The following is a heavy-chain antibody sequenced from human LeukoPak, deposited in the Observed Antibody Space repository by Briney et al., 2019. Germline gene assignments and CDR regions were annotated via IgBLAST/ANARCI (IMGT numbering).Heavy chain of an antibody. Sequence: ASVKVSCKASGYTFTSYYMHWVRQAPGQGLEWMGIINPSGGSTSYAQKFQGRVTMTRDMSTSTDYMELSSLKSEDTAVYYCARDNSVEDTAWWFDPWGQGTLVTVSS. V-gene: IGHV1-46*01. J-gene: IGHJ5*02. CDR3: ARDNSVEDTAWWFDP. CDR1: GYTFTSYY. CDR2: INPSGGST. D-gene: IGHD4-23*01.